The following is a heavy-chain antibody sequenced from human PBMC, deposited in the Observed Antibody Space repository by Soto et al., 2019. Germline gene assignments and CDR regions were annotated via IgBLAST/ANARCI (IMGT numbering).Heavy chain of an antibody. D-gene: IGHD2-21*02. CDR3: AKEGSVVTILGYNWFDP. CDR2: ISYDGSNK. Sequence: QVQLVESGGGVVQPGRSLRLSCAASGFTFSSYGMHWVRQAPGKGLEWVAVISYDGSNKYYADSVKGRFTISRDNSKNTLYLQMNSLRAEDTAVYYCAKEGSVVTILGYNWFDPWGQGTLVTVSS. V-gene: IGHV3-30*18. J-gene: IGHJ5*02. CDR1: GFTFSSYG.